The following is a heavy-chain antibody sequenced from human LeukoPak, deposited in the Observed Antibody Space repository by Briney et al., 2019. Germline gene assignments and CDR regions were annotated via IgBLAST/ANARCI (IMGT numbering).Heavy chain of an antibody. D-gene: IGHD3-16*01. J-gene: IGHJ4*02. V-gene: IGHV3-7*01. CDR2: IKQDRSET. CDR1: GLSFSRYG. CDR3: AINQMIDF. Sequence: EGSLTHSRVAPGLSFSRYGMNGVSQAGGNEREGVASIKQDRSETYYVDSVKDQFTSSSDNAKNSLDLQMNSLRAEGTAVYYCAINQMIDFWGQGTLVTVSS.